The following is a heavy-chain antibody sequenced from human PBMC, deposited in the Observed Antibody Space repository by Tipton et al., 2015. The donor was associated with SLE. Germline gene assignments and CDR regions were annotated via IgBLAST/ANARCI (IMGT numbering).Heavy chain of an antibody. D-gene: IGHD6-19*01. V-gene: IGHV4-34*01. J-gene: IGHJ6*02. CDR1: GGSFSGYS. CDR3: ARGKGNSSGWGHYYFYGMDV. Sequence: CAVYGGSFSGYSWSWIRQTPGKGLEWIGEINHGGSTNYNPSLKTRVTMSVDTSKKQFSLKLGSVTAADTAVYYCARGKGNSSGWGHYYFYGMDVWGQGTTVTVSS. CDR2: INHGGST.